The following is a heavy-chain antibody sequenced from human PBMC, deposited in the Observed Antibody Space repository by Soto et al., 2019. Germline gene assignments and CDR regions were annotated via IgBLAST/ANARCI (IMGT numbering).Heavy chain of an antibody. CDR3: ARQIYDSDTGPNFQYYFDS. D-gene: IGHD3-22*01. Sequence: ESLKISCKVAGYSFAVYWITWVLQKPGKGLEWMGRIDPSDSQTYYSPSFRGHVTISVTKSITTVFLQWSSLRASDTAMYYCARQIYDSDTGPNFQYYFDSWGQGTPVTVSS. CDR2: IDPSDSQT. CDR1: GYSFAVYW. J-gene: IGHJ4*02. V-gene: IGHV5-10-1*01.